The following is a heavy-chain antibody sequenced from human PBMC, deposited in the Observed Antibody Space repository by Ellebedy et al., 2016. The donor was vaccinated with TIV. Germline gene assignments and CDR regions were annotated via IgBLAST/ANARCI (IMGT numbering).Heavy chain of an antibody. CDR1: GGSFSGYY. D-gene: IGHD3-22*01. J-gene: IGHJ5*02. CDR2: INHSGST. Sequence: SETLSLTXAVYGGSFSGYYWSWIRQPPGKGLEWIGEINHSGSTNYNPSLKSRVTISVDTSKNQFSLKLSSVTAADTAVYYCARSLGVSMIVVAMNWFDPWGQGTLVTVSS. CDR3: ARSLGVSMIVVAMNWFDP. V-gene: IGHV4-34*01.